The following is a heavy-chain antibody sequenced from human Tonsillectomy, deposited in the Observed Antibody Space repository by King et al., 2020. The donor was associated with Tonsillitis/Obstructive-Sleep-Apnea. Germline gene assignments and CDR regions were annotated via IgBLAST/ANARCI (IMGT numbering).Heavy chain of an antibody. J-gene: IGHJ3*02. V-gene: IGHV3-23*04. CDR3: ATEEAGMATITGAFDI. D-gene: IGHD5-24*01. CDR2: ISGSGGST. CDR1: GFTFSSYA. Sequence: EVQLVESGGGLVQPGGSLRLSCAASGFTFSSYAMSWVRQAPGKGLEWVSAISGSGGSTYYADSVKGRFTISRDNSKNTLYLQMNSLRAEDTAVYYCATEEAGMATITGAFDIWGQGTMVTVSS.